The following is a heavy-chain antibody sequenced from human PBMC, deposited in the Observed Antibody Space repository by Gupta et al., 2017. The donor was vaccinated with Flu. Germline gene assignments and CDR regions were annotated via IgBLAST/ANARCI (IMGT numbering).Heavy chain of an antibody. V-gene: IGHV3-30*18. CDR2: ISHDGSNN. D-gene: IGHD1-1*01. CDR1: YG. Sequence: YGMHWVRQAPGKGLEWVAVISHDGSNNYYADSGRGRFTISRDNSKNTLYLQMNRLRTEETAVYYCAKDGRWNNNNYGMNVWGPGTTVTVSS. CDR3: AKDGRWNNNNYGMNV. J-gene: IGHJ6*02.